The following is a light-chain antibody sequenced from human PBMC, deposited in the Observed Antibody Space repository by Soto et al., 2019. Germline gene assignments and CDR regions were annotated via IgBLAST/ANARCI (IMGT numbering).Light chain of an antibody. CDR3: QQRSEWPIT. CDR2: GAS. J-gene: IGKJ5*01. CDR1: QSVSLS. V-gene: IGKV3-11*01. Sequence: EIVLTQSPATLSVSLGDSATLSCRAGQSVSLSLAWYQMRPGQPPRLLIYGASTRATDIPARFRGTGSGTDFTLTISSLEPEDFAVYYCQQRSEWPITFGQGTRLEIK.